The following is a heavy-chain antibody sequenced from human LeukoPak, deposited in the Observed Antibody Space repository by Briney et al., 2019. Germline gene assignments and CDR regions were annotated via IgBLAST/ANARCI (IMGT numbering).Heavy chain of an antibody. J-gene: IGHJ4*02. D-gene: IGHD2-8*01. CDR2: LYYSGST. CDR3: ARVSGLNNFDY. V-gene: IGHV4-39*01. Sequence: PSETLSLTCTVSGGSISSSTFYWGWIRQPPGKGLEWIGSLYYSGSTYYNPSLKSRVTISLDTSKNQFSLRLTSVTAADTAVYYCARVSGLNNFDYWGQGTLVTVSS. CDR1: GGSISSSTFY.